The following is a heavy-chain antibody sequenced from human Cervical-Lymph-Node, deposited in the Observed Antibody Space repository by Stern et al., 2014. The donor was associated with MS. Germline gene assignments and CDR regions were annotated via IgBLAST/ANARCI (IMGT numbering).Heavy chain of an antibody. V-gene: IGHV3-48*01. J-gene: IGHJ4*02. D-gene: IGHD6-19*01. CDR1: GFTFSSYS. Sequence: MQLVQSGGGLVQPGGSLRLSCAASGFTFSSYSMNWVRQAPGKGLEWISFISRSSNATYYADSVKGRFTISRDNAKNSLYLQMNGLRADDTAVYYCARDRRGWLAADYWGQGTLVSVSS. CDR2: ISRSSNAT. CDR3: ARDRRGWLAADY.